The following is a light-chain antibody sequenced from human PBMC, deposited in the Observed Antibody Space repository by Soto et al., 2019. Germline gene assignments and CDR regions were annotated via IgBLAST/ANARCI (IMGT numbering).Light chain of an antibody. V-gene: IGKV1-9*01. Sequence: SCRSASEGELVTITCLASQGIDTSLAWYQQKPGKAPKLLIYAPSNFQSGVPSRFSGRGSDTHCTLSISCLQPEDFATCYCLQLHGYPITFGQGTRLEIK. CDR2: APS. CDR1: QGIDTS. CDR3: LQLHGYPIT. J-gene: IGKJ5*01.